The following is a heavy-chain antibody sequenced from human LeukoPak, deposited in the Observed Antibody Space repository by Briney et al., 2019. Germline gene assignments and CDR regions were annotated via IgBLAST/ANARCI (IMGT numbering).Heavy chain of an antibody. V-gene: IGHV5-51*01. J-gene: IGHJ4*02. D-gene: IGHD2-2*01. CDR2: IYPGDSDT. CDR3: ATTRGVAPAANVDY. Sequence: KVSCKASGYTFTGYYMHWVRQAPGQGLEWMGIIYPGDSDTRYSPSFQGQVTISADKSISTAYLQWSSLKASDTAMYYCATTRGVAPAANVDYWGQGTLVTVSS. CDR1: GYTFTGYY.